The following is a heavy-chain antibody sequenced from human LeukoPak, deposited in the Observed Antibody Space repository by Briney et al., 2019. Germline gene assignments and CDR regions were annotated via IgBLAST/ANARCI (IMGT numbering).Heavy chain of an antibody. Sequence: SETLSLTCAVYGGSFSGYYWSWIRQPPGKGLEWIGEINHSGSTNYNPSLKSRVTISVDTSKNQFSLKLSSVTAADTAVYYRARGYGDFWSGSYGDWGQGTLVTVSS. V-gene: IGHV4-34*01. D-gene: IGHD3-3*01. CDR2: INHSGST. CDR3: ARGYGDFWSGSYGD. CDR1: GGSFSGYY. J-gene: IGHJ4*02.